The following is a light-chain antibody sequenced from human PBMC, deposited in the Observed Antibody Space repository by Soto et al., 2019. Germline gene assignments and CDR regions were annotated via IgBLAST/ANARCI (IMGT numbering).Light chain of an antibody. CDR2: GAS. CDR1: QSVSSNY. Sequence: EIVLTQSPGTLSLSPGERSTLSCRASQSVSSNYLAWYQQKPGQAPRLLIYGASSRATGIPDRFSGSGSGTDFTLTIRRLEPEDFAVYYCQQYGSSYPWTFGPGTQVDI. V-gene: IGKV3-20*01. J-gene: IGKJ1*01. CDR3: QQYGSSYPWT.